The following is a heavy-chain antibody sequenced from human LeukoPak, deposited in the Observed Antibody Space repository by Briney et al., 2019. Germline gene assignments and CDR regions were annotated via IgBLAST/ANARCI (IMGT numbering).Heavy chain of an antibody. Sequence: GGSLRLSCAASGFTFRSYGMHWVREAPGKALEGVAFIRYDGSNKYYADSVKGRFTISRDNSRNTLYLQMNSLRAEDTAVYYCAKGMDSLGDTWGQGTLVTVSS. CDR3: AKGMDSLGDT. V-gene: IGHV3-30*02. D-gene: IGHD3/OR15-3a*01. J-gene: IGHJ4*02. CDR1: GFTFRSYG. CDR2: IRYDGSNK.